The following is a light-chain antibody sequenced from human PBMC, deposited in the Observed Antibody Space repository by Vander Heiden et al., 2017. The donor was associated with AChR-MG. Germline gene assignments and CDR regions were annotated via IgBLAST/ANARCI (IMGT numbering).Light chain of an antibody. J-gene: IGKJ1*01. CDR1: QNITSY. Sequence: IQMIQSPSSLSASVGDRVTITCRASQNITSYLNWYQQKPGKAPKLLIYGASSLQSGVPSRFSGSGYGTDFTLTISSLQPEDFATYYCQQSYTATWTFGQGTKVEIK. V-gene: IGKV1-39*01. CDR2: GAS. CDR3: QQSYTATWT.